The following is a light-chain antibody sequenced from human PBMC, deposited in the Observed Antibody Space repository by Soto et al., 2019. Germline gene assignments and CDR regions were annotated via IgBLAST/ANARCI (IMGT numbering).Light chain of an antibody. CDR2: KIS. CDR1: QSLVPSDGNTY. Sequence: DIVMTQTPLSSPVTLGQPASISCRSSQSLVPSDGNTYLSWLQQRPGQPPRVLIYKISDRFSGVPGRFSGSGAGTDFTLKISRVEAEDVGVSYCMKATQFPITFGQGTRLELK. V-gene: IGKV2-24*01. J-gene: IGKJ5*01. CDR3: MKATQFPIT.